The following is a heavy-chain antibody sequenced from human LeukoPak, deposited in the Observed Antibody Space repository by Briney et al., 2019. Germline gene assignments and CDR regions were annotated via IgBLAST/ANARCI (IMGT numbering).Heavy chain of an antibody. D-gene: IGHD5-18*01. Sequence: GGSLRLSCAASGFTFSSYAMHWVRQAPGKGLEWVAVISCDGSNKYYADSVKGRFTISRDNSKNTLYLQMNSLRAEDTAVYYCARAEWIQLRLRGGYYFDYWGQGTLVTVSS. CDR2: ISCDGSNK. J-gene: IGHJ4*02. CDR1: GFTFSSYA. V-gene: IGHV3-30*04. CDR3: ARAEWIQLRLRGGYYFDY.